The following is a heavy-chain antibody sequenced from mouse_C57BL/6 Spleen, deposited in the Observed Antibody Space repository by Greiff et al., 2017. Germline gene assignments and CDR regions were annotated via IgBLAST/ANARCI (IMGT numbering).Heavy chain of an antibody. V-gene: IGHV2-6-1*01. D-gene: IGHD2-3*01. J-gene: IGHJ4*01. Sequence: QVQLQQSGPGLVAPSQSLSITCTVSGFSLTSYGVHWVRQPPGKGLEWLVVIWSDGSTTYNSALKSRLSISKDNSKSQVFLKMNSLQTDDTAMYYGARHYDGYDYAMDYWGQGTSVTVSS. CDR1: GFSLTSYG. CDR3: ARHYDGYDYAMDY. CDR2: IWSDGST.